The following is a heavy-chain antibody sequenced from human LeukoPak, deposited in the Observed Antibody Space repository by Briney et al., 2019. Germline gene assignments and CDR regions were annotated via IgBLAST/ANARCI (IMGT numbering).Heavy chain of an antibody. Sequence: PGGSLRLSCTASGFNFNTYTMNWVRQAPGQGLEWVSSIGSFSYYIYYAGSVKGRFTISRDNAKNSLFLQMNSLRAEDTAVYYCGAAYSGSSPFDYWGQGTLVTVSS. J-gene: IGHJ4*02. CDR3: GAAYSGSSPFDY. CDR1: GFNFNTYT. CDR2: IGSFSYYI. D-gene: IGHD1-26*01. V-gene: IGHV3-21*01.